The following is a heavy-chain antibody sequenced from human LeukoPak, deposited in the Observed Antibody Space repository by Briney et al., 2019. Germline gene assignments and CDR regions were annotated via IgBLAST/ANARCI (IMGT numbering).Heavy chain of an antibody. J-gene: IGHJ3*02. CDR2: ISSSSSYI. CDR3: ARDRAKGNYDTPPDAFDI. V-gene: IGHV3-21*01. CDR1: GFTFSSYS. D-gene: IGHD3-22*01. Sequence: GGSLRLSCAASGFTFSSYSMNWVRQAPGKGLEWVSSISSSSSYIYYADSVKGRFTISRDNAKNSLYLQMNSLRAEDTAVYYCARDRAKGNYDTPPDAFDIWGQGTMVTVSS.